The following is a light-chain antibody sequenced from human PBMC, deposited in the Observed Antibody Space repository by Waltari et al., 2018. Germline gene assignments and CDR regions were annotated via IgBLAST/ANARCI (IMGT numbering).Light chain of an antibody. V-gene: IGLV1-51*02. CDR3: ATWDNSLREFV. J-gene: IGLJ2*01. Sequence: YHQLPGAAPKLLIFETTNRPSGIPDRISASKSGTSATLDSTGLQTGDEADYYCATWDNSLREFVCGGGTELTVL. CDR2: ETT.